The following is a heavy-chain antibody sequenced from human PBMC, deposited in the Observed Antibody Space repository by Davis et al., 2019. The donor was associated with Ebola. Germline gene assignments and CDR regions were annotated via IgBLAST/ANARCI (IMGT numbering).Heavy chain of an antibody. V-gene: IGHV3-30-3*01. J-gene: IGHJ2*01. Sequence: PGGSLRLSCAASEFTFSAYAMHWVRQAPGKGLEWVAVISYDGTNKYYADSVKGRFTISRDNSKNTLYLQMNSLRAEDTAVYYCAKDVNWYFDLWGRGTLVSVSS. CDR3: AKDVNWYFDL. CDR2: ISYDGTNK. CDR1: EFTFSAYA.